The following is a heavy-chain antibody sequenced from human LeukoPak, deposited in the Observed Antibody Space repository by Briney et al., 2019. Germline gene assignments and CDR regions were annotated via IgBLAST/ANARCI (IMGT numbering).Heavy chain of an antibody. V-gene: IGHV3-23*01. Sequence: GGSLRLSCAASGFTFNNYAMSWVRQAPGKGLEWVSVISGGGDVTHYADSVKGRFTISRDNAKNSLYLQMNSLRAEDTAVYYCAKGYCSGGSCYFNYFDYWGQGTLVTVSS. D-gene: IGHD2-15*01. CDR1: GFTFNNYA. CDR3: AKGYCSGGSCYFNYFDY. J-gene: IGHJ4*02. CDR2: ISGGGDVT.